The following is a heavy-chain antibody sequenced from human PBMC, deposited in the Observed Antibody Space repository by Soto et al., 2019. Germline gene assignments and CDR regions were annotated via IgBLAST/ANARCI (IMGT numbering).Heavy chain of an antibody. Sequence: EVQLVESGGGLVKPGGSLRLSCAASGFSLSDYSMNWIRQAPGKGLEWVASISSSSSLIHYAESMKGRFTISRDNAKNSLYLQMNSLSAKDPAVYYCAVSSADGRDHCRQGTLLTVSS. CDR3: AVSSADGRDH. CDR1: GFSLSDYS. J-gene: IGHJ4*02. V-gene: IGHV3-21*01. CDR2: ISSSSSLI. D-gene: IGHD1-26*01.